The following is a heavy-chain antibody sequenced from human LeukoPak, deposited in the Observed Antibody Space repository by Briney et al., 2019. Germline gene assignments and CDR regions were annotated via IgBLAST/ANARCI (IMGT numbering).Heavy chain of an antibody. D-gene: IGHD1-26*01. Sequence: GGSLRLSCAASGFTFSSYTMNWVRQAPGKGLEWVSYISSSSNTIYYADSVKGRFTISRDNAKNSLYLQMDSLRVEDTAVYYCAKAPVSGSRSPFDYWGQGTLVTVSS. V-gene: IGHV3-48*01. CDR2: ISSSSNTI. J-gene: IGHJ4*02. CDR1: GFTFSSYT. CDR3: AKAPVSGSRSPFDY.